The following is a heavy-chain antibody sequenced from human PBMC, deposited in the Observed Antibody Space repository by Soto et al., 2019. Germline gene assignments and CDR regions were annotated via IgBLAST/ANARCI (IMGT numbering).Heavy chain of an antibody. J-gene: IGHJ6*02. CDR1: GGSVSSRSYY. D-gene: IGHD2-2*01. CDR3: ARHPGYCSGSSCYGYYTMDV. Sequence: SETLPLTCTVSGGSVSSRSYYCVWFRHPPGKGLEWILTVYYGVNTYYNPSLESRVTISVDTPKSQFSLELSSVTAADTAVYSCARHPGYCSGSSCYGYYTMDVWGQGT. V-gene: IGHV4-39*01. CDR2: VYYGVNT.